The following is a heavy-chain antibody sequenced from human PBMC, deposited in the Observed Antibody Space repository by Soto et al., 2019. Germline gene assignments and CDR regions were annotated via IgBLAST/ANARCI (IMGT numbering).Heavy chain of an antibody. CDR1: GYTFTSYD. D-gene: IGHD3-3*01. CDR2: MNTNSGNT. Sequence: QVQLVQSGAEVKKPGASVKVSCKASGYTFTSYDINWVRQATGQGLEWMGWMNTNSGNTGYAQKFQGRVTMTRNTSISTAYMELSSLRSEDTAVYYCARGRITIFGVVFLYWGQGTLVTVSS. V-gene: IGHV1-8*01. CDR3: ARGRITIFGVVFLY. J-gene: IGHJ4*02.